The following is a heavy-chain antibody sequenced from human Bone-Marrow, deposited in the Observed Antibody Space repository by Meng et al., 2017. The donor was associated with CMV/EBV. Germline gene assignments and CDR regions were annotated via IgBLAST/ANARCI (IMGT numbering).Heavy chain of an antibody. D-gene: IGHD3-3*01. CDR1: GGSFSGYY. CDR3: ARGSGFDP. V-gene: IGHV4-59*01. J-gene: IGHJ5*02. Sequence: SETLSLTCAVYGGSFSGYYWSWIRQPPGKGLEWIGYIYYNGNTNYNPSLKSRVTISVDTSKNQFSLKLSSMTAADTAVYYCARGSGFDPWGQGTLVTVSS. CDR2: IYYNGNT.